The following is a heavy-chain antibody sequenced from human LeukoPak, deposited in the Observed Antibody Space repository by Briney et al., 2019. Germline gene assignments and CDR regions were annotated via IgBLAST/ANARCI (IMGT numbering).Heavy chain of an antibody. Sequence: PSETLSLTCTVSGGSISSSSYYWGWIRQPPGKGLEWIGSIYYSGSTYYNLSLKSRVTISLITSKNQFSLKLSSVTAADTAVYYCASLVRYYDSSGLGGGFDYWGQGTLVTVSS. CDR3: ASLVRYYDSSGLGGGFDY. J-gene: IGHJ4*02. CDR1: GGSISSSSYY. V-gene: IGHV4-39*07. D-gene: IGHD3-22*01. CDR2: IYYSGST.